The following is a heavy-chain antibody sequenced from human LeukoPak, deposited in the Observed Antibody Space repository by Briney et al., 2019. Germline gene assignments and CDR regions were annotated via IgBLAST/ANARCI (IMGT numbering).Heavy chain of an antibody. J-gene: IGHJ6*03. V-gene: IGHV3-48*04. CDR3: VRDFEVPAAAPDYYYFYYMDV. CDR1: GFTFTVYG. CDR2: ISSGGTTI. Sequence: GGSLRLSCAVSGFTFTVYGMNWVRQAPGKGLEWLSHISSGGTTIYYADSVKGRFTVSRDNVENSLFLQMNSLRVDDTAVYYCVRDFEVPAAAPDYYYFYYMDVWGTGTTVTVSS. D-gene: IGHD2-2*01.